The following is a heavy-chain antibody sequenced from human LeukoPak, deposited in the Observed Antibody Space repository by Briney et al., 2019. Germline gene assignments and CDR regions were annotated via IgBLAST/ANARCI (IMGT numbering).Heavy chain of an antibody. V-gene: IGHV3-23*01. J-gene: IGHJ4*02. CDR3: AKVNMIVVVIGDSSDY. CDR2: ISGSGGST. CDR1: GFTFSSYA. Sequence: PGGSLRLSCAASGFTFSSYAMRWVRQAPGKGLEWVSAISGSGGSTYYADSVKGRFTISRDNSKNTLYLQMNSLRAEDTAVYYCAKVNMIVVVIGDSSDYWGQGTLVTVSS. D-gene: IGHD3-22*01.